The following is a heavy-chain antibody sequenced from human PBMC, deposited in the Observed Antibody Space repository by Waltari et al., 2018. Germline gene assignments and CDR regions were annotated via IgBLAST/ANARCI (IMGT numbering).Heavy chain of an antibody. Sequence: QITLKESGPTLVKPTQTLTLTCTFSGFSLSTSGVGVGWIRQPPGKALEWLALIYWDDAKRYSPSLKSRLTITKDTSKNQVVLTMTNMDPVDTATYYCAHTLELRPMRYFDYWGQGTLVTVSS. CDR2: IYWDDAK. CDR1: GFSLSTSGVG. V-gene: IGHV2-5*02. CDR3: AHTLELRPMRYFDY. D-gene: IGHD6-25*01. J-gene: IGHJ4*02.